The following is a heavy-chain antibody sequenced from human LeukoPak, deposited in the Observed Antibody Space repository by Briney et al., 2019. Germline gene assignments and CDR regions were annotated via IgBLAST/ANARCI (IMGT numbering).Heavy chain of an antibody. CDR2: IHYSGRT. Sequence: HPSETLSLTCSVSGGSISRHFWSWIRQPPGKDLGWSAFIHYSGRTKYNPSLQSRVTISIDTSENNFSLKLTSVTAADTAVYYCARLLDNDSSGDPDTFDMWGQGTVVSVSS. CDR1: GGSISRHF. V-gene: IGHV4-59*11. J-gene: IGHJ3*02. D-gene: IGHD3-22*01. CDR3: ARLLDNDSSGDPDTFDM.